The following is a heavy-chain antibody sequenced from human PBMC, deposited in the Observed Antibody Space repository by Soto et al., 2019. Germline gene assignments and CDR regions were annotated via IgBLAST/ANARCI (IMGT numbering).Heavy chain of an antibody. CDR3: ARSGHNYWVMDV. CDR1: GGSISDADYS. D-gene: IGHD5-18*01. CDR2: IYYTGDT. V-gene: IGHV4-30-4*01. Sequence: QVQLQESGPGLVRPSQTLSLTCTVSGGSISDADYSWTWIRQSPRQGLEWIGYIYYTGDTYSKPSLKSRVIMSVDTSMNHFSLRLSSVTAADTAVYYCARSGHNYWVMDVWGQGTTVTVSS. J-gene: IGHJ6*02.